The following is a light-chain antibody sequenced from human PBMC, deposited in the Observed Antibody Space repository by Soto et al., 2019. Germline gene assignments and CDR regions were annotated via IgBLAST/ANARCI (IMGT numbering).Light chain of an antibody. CDR2: GAS. CDR1: QSVSSN. Sequence: EIVMTQSPATLSVSPGERATLSCRASQSVSSNLAWYQQKPGQAPRLLIYGASTRATGIPARFSGSGSGTEFTLTISSLQSEDFAVYYCQQYKNWPPGGSTFGQGTKGASK. V-gene: IGKV3-15*01. CDR3: QQYKNWPPGGST. J-gene: IGKJ1*01.